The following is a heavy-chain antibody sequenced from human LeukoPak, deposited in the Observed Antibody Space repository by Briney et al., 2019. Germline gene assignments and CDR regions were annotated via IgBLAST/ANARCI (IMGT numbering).Heavy chain of an antibody. Sequence: PSETLSLTCTVSGGSISSGGYYWSWIRQHPRKGLEWIGYIYYSGSTYYNPSLKSRVTISVETSKNQFSLKLSSVTAADTAVYYCARVGYYDSSGYPAAAFDIWGQGTMVTVSS. J-gene: IGHJ3*02. CDR2: IYYSGST. V-gene: IGHV4-31*03. CDR1: GGSISSGGYY. D-gene: IGHD3-22*01. CDR3: ARVGYYDSSGYPAAAFDI.